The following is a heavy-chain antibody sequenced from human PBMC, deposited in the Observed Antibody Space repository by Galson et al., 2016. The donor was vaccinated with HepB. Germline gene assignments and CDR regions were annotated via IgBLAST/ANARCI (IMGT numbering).Heavy chain of an antibody. CDR1: GFIFSNHW. CDR2: INSDGSSI. V-gene: IGHV3-74*01. J-gene: IGHJ4*02. Sequence: SLRLSCATSGFIFSNHWMHWVRQTPEKGLVWVSRINSDGSSIGYADSVKGRVTISRDNAKNTLSLQMNSLRVEDTAVYYCATGHWGTWRWGDYWGQGTVVTVSS. D-gene: IGHD3-16*01. CDR3: ATGHWGTWRWGDY.